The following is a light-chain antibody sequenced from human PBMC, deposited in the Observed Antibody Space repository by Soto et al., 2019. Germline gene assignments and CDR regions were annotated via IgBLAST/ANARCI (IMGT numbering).Light chain of an antibody. J-gene: IGKJ1*01. Sequence: DIQMTQSPSSLSASVGDIVTITCRASQSISSYLNWYQQKPGKAPKFLIYAASSLQSGVPSRFSGFASGTDFTLTISSLQPEDFATYYCQQSYSIPWTFGQGTKVEIK. CDR1: QSISSY. V-gene: IGKV1-39*01. CDR2: AAS. CDR3: QQSYSIPWT.